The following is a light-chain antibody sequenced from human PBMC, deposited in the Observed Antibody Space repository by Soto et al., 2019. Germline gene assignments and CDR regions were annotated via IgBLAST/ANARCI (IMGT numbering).Light chain of an antibody. CDR2: DVS. V-gene: IGLV2-14*03. CDR1: SSDVGGYNY. Sequence: QAAGTQPAWVSGSPGQAVTISCTGTSSDVGGYNYVSWYQHHPGKAPKLIIYDVSNRPSGVSIRFSGSKSDNTASLTISGLQPEDEADYHCSSYTTSNTRQIVFGTGTKVTVL. CDR3: SSYTTSNTRQIV. J-gene: IGLJ1*01.